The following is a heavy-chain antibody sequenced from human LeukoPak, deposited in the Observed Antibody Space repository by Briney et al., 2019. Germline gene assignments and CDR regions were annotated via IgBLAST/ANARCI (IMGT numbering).Heavy chain of an antibody. Sequence: GGSLRLSCTVSGFTVSSDSMSWVRQAPGKGLEWVSFIYSGGSTHYSDSVKGRFTISRDKSKNTLYLQMNSLRAEDTAVYYCARRAGAYSHPYDYWGQGTLVTVSS. CDR3: ARRAGAYSHPYDY. CDR2: IYSGGST. V-gene: IGHV3-53*01. D-gene: IGHD2-15*01. CDR1: GFTVSSDS. J-gene: IGHJ4*02.